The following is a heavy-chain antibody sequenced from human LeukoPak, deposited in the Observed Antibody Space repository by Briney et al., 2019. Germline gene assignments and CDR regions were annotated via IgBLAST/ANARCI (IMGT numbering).Heavy chain of an antibody. D-gene: IGHD6-19*01. J-gene: IGHJ2*01. CDR2: IYHSGST. CDR3: ARDNSSPSSSGWIAWYFDL. CDR1: GGSISSGGYY. Sequence: SQTLSLTCTVSGGSISSGGYYWSWIRQPPGKGLEWIGYIYHSGSTYYNPSLKSRVTISVDTSKNQFSLKLSSVTAADTAVYYCARDNSSPSSSGWIAWYFDLWGRGTLVTVSS. V-gene: IGHV4-30-2*01.